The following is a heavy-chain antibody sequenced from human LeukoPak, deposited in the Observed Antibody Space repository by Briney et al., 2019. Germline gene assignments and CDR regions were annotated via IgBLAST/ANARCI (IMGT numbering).Heavy chain of an antibody. V-gene: IGHV3-48*01. D-gene: IGHD3-22*01. CDR1: GFTFSSYS. J-gene: IGHJ4*02. CDR3: ARGRKYYYDSSGFY. Sequence: PGGSLRLSCAASGFTFSSYSMNWVRQAPGKGLEWVSYISSSSGTIYYADSVKGRFTISRDDAKNSLYLQMNSPRAEDTAVYYCARGRKYYYDSSGFYWGQGTLVTVSS. CDR2: ISSSSGTI.